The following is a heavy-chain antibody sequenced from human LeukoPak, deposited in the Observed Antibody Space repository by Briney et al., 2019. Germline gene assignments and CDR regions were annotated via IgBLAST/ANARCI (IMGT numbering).Heavy chain of an antibody. CDR2: ISTTGGRT. J-gene: IGHJ4*02. D-gene: IGHD2-15*01. CDR3: ARDVGPY. CDR1: GFTFSGYA. V-gene: IGHV3-64*01. Sequence: GGSLRLSCAASGFTFSGYAMHWVRQAPGKGLEYVSAISTTGGRTYYVNSVRGRSTISRDNSKNTLYLQMGSLRTEDTAVYYCARDVGPYWGQGTLVTVSS.